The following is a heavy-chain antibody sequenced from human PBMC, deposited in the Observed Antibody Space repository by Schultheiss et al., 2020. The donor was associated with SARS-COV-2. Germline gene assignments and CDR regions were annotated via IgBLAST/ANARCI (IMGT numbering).Heavy chain of an antibody. CDR2: ISYDGSNK. CDR1: GFTFSTYA. D-gene: IGHD3-22*01. Sequence: GGSLRLSCAASGFTFSTYAMHWVRQAPGKGLEWVVVISYDGSNKYYADSVKGRFTISRDNSKNTLYLQMNSVSAEDTAVFYCARRRYYDSYGGRNWFDPWGQGTLVTVSS. CDR3: ARRRYYDSYGGRNWFDP. J-gene: IGHJ5*02. V-gene: IGHV3-30*04.